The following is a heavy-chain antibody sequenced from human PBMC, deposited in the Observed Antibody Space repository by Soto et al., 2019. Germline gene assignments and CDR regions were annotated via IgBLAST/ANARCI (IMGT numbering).Heavy chain of an antibody. V-gene: IGHV4-30-4*01. J-gene: IGHJ4*02. D-gene: IGHD1-26*01. CDR3: ARMYGRGDYFDF. CDR1: GTTISSGDHY. Sequence: QVQLQESGPGLVKPSQTLSLTCTVSGTTISSGDHYWSWIRQAQGKGLEWIGYMYYTGKTYYNTSPQSRVTLSVDTSKNQFSLKMTSVTAADTAMYFCARMYGRGDYFDFWGRGTLVSVSS. CDR2: MYYTGKT.